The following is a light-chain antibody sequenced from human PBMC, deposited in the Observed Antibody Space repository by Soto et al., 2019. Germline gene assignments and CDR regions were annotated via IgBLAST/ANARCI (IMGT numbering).Light chain of an antibody. CDR1: SSNIGAPYD. CDR3: HSYDSSLSAWV. V-gene: IGLV1-40*01. J-gene: IGLJ3*02. Sequence: QSVLTQPPSVSGAPGQRVTISCSGSSSNIGAPYDVHWYQHLPGTAPKLLLSGNDNRPSGVPDRFSGSRSGTSASLAITGLQAEDEADYYCHSYDSSLSAWVFGGGTKLTVL. CDR2: GND.